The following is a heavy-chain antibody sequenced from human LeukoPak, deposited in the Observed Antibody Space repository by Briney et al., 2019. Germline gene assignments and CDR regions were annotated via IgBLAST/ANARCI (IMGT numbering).Heavy chain of an antibody. CDR2: IHYSGST. V-gene: IGHV4-39*01. CDR3: ARPGRGIRLFDY. D-gene: IGHD6-13*01. CDR1: GGSISSISYY. J-gene: IGHJ4*02. Sequence: SGTLSLTCTVSGGSISSISYYWGWIRQPPGKGLEWIGSIHYSGSTYYNPSLKSRVTISVDTSKNQFSLKLSSVTAADTAVYYCARPGRGIRLFDYWGQGTLVTVSS.